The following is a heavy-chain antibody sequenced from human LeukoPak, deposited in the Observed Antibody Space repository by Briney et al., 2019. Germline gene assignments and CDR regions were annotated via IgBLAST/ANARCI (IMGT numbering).Heavy chain of an antibody. Sequence: GGALRLSCAASGLTFYDQAMHWVRQAPGTGLEWVSLSGYDGSTYYADSVKGRFTISRDISKNSLYLEMSSLRTEDTALYHCASQTKYYSGSAGSYWSAFDLWGQGTMVTVSS. CDR1: GLTFYDQA. D-gene: IGHD3-10*01. CDR3: ASQTKYYSGSAGSYWSAFDL. V-gene: IGHV3-43*02. J-gene: IGHJ3*01. CDR2: SGYDGST.